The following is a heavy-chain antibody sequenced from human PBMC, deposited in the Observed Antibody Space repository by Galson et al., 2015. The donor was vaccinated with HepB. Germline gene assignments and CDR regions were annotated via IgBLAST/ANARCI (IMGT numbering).Heavy chain of an antibody. CDR3: ASSRGGSCYSGCGRDENWFDP. D-gene: IGHD2-15*01. Sequence: SVKVSCKACGYTFTGYYMHWVRQAPGQGLEWMGGIQPNIGGTNYAQKFQGRVTMTMDTSISPAYMELSRQRSDDTAVYIVASSRGGSCYSGCGRDENWFDPWGQGTLVTVSS. CDR2: IQPNIGGT. V-gene: IGHV1-2*02. J-gene: IGHJ5*02. CDR1: GYTFTGYY.